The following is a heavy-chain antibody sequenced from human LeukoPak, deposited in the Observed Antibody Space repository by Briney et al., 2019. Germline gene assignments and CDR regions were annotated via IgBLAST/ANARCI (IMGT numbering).Heavy chain of an antibody. CDR3: ATPSNYDAFDI. Sequence: PSETLSLTCTVSGGSISSYYWSWLRQPPGKGLEWIGYIYSSGRTNYNPSLKSRVTISVDTSKNQLSLKLSSVTAADTAVYYCATPSNYDAFDIWGQGTMVTVSS. CDR1: GGSISSYY. V-gene: IGHV4-59*08. D-gene: IGHD4-11*01. J-gene: IGHJ3*02. CDR2: IYSSGRT.